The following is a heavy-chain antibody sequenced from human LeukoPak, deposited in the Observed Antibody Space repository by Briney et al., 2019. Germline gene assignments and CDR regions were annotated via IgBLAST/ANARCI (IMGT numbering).Heavy chain of an antibody. CDR2: ISWNSGSI. V-gene: IGHV3-9*01. CDR3: AKAGWYPPSSYYYYYGMDV. Sequence: GGSLRLSCAASGFTFDDYAMHWVRQAPGKGLEWVSGISWNSGSIGYADSVKGRFTISRDNAKNSLYLQMNSLRAEDTALYYCAKAGWYPPSSYYYYYGMDVWGQGTTVTVSS. CDR1: GFTFDDYA. J-gene: IGHJ6*02. D-gene: IGHD6-19*01.